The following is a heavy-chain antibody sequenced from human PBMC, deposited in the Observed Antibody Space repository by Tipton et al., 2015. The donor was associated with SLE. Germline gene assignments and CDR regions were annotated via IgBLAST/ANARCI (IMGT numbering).Heavy chain of an antibody. D-gene: IGHD3-22*01. CDR3: ARESYYDGSGYYYLDN. CDR2: IIPMFGTA. CDR1: GGTFSSYA. V-gene: IGHV1-69*01. Sequence: QLVQSGPEVKKPGSSVKISCKASGGTFSSYAISWVRQAPGQGLEWMGGIIPMFGTANYAQKFQGRVTITADESTSTAFMELSSLRSEDTAVYHCARESYYDGSGYYYLDNWGQGTLVTVSS. J-gene: IGHJ4*02.